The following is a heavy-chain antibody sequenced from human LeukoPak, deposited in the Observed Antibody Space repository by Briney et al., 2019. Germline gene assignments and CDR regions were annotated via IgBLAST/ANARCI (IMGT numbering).Heavy chain of an antibody. CDR3: ARGGGRYSSGWYVLPY. CDR2: ISYDGSNK. Sequence: GGSLRLSCAASGFTFSSYAMHWVRQAPGKGLEWVAVISYDGSNKYYADSVKGRFTISRDNSKNTLYLQMNSLGAEDTAVYYCARGGGRYSSGWYVLPYWGQGTLVTVSS. J-gene: IGHJ4*02. CDR1: GFTFSSYA. D-gene: IGHD6-19*01. V-gene: IGHV3-30*04.